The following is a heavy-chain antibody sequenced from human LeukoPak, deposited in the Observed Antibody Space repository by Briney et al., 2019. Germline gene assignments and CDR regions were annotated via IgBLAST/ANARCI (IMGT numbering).Heavy chain of an antibody. CDR1: GFTFSSYW. D-gene: IGHD6-6*01. J-gene: IGHJ6*03. CDR3: ARRGIAAQHYHYMDV. V-gene: IGHV3-7*01. CDR2: IKQGGSEK. Sequence: GGSLRLSCAASGFTFSSYWMSWVRQAPGKGLEWVANIKQGGSEKYYVDSVKGRFTISRDNAKNSLYLQMNSLRAEDTAVYYCARRGIAAQHYHYMDVWGKGTTVTVSS.